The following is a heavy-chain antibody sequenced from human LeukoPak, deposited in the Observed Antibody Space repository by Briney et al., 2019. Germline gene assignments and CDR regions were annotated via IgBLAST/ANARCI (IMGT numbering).Heavy chain of an antibody. CDR1: GYTFTGYY. CDR3: ARDIGSYPYYFDY. V-gene: IGHV1-2*02. D-gene: IGHD1-26*01. CDR2: INPNSGST. J-gene: IGHJ4*02. Sequence: ASVKVSCKASGYTFTGYYMHWVRQAPGQGLEWMGWINPNSGSTNYAQKFQGRVTMTRDTSISTAYMELSSLISDDTAVYYCARDIGSYPYYFDYWGQGTLVTVSS.